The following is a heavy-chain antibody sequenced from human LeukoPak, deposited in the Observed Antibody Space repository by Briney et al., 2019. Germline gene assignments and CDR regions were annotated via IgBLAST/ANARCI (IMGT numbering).Heavy chain of an antibody. V-gene: IGHV4-59*01. Sequence: PSETLSLTCTVSGGSISSYYWSWIRQPPGRGLEWIGYISYSGSTSYNPSLNTRVTISVDTSKNQFSLNLSSVTAADTAVYYCARARSYYGDYTHLDYWDQGALVTVSS. D-gene: IGHD4-17*01. CDR2: ISYSGST. CDR1: GGSISSYY. J-gene: IGHJ4*02. CDR3: ARARSYYGDYTHLDY.